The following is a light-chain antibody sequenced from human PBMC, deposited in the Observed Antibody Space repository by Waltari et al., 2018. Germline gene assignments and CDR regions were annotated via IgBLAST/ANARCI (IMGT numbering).Light chain of an antibody. V-gene: IGLV3-27*01. Sequence: SYELTQTSSVSVSPGQTAKILCSGDILAHKYARWFQQKPGQAPLLLIYEDSERPSEIPGRFSGSSSGTTVTLTITGAHVDDEADYYCFSAADNNWVFGGGTKLTVL. J-gene: IGLJ3*02. CDR2: EDS. CDR1: ILAHKY. CDR3: FSAADNNWV.